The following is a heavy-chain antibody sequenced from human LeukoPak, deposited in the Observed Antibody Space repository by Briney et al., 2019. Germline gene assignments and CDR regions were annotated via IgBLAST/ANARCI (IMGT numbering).Heavy chain of an antibody. V-gene: IGHV3-48*04. CDR3: ACGGDFLGWFDP. CDR2: ISSSSTI. J-gene: IGHJ5*02. CDR1: GFTFSSYS. Sequence: HPGGSLRLSCAASGFTFSSYSMNWVRQAPGKGLEWVSYISSSSTIYYADSVKGRFTISRDNAKNSLYLQMNSLGAEDTAVYYCACGGDFLGWFDPWGQGTLVTVSS. D-gene: IGHD2/OR15-2a*01.